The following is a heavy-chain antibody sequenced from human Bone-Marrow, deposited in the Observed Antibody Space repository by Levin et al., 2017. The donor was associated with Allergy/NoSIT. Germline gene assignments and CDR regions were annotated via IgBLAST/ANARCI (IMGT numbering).Heavy chain of an antibody. V-gene: IGHV3-30-3*01. CDR3: ARDSADLWIVVVPYFDY. J-gene: IGHJ4*02. CDR2: ISYDGSNK. D-gene: IGHD3-22*01. Sequence: GESLKISCAASGFTFSSYAMHWVRQAPGKGLEWVAVISYDGSNKYYADSVKGRFTISRDNSKNTLYLQMNSLRAEDTAVYYCARDSADLWIVVVPYFDYWGQGTLVTVSS. CDR1: GFTFSSYA.